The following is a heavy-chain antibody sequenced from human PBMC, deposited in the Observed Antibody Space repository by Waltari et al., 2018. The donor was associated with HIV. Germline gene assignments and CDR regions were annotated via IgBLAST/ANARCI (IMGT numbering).Heavy chain of an antibody. J-gene: IGHJ5*02. Sequence: QLVESGGGVVQPGGSLRLSCAASGFILSNSGMHWVRQAPGKGLEWVAFIRYDGISKYYTESVKGRFTISRDKSKKTVFLQMNSLRPDDTAVYYCAKDLKTMLRGRGLDPWGQGTLVTVSS. CDR1: GFILSNSG. CDR2: IRYDGISK. D-gene: IGHD3-10*01. CDR3: AKDLKTMLRGRGLDP. V-gene: IGHV3-30*02.